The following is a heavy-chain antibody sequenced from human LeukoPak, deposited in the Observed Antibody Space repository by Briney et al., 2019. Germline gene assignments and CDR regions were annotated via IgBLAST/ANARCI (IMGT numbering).Heavy chain of an antibody. J-gene: IGHJ4*02. V-gene: IGHV3-20*04. Sequence: GGSLRLSCAASGFTFDDYGMSWVRQAPGKGLEWVSGINWNGGRTGYVDSVKGRFTISRDNAKNSLYLQMNSLRAEDTALYYWAKHQGGTGSWYEGEGYWGQGTLVTVSS. D-gene: IGHD6-13*01. CDR2: INWNGGRT. CDR1: GFTFDDYG. CDR3: AKHQGGTGSWYEGEGY.